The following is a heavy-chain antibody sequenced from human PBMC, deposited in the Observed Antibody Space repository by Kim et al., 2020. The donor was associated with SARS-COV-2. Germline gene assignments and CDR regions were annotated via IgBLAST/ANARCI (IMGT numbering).Heavy chain of an antibody. V-gene: IGHV4-4*02. Sequence: SETLSLTCAVSGASISSSDWWTWVRQPPGKGLEWIGEIYNSGNVNYNPSLKSRVTISVDTSKNQYSLRLNSVTAADTAIYYCARLKKSDTSGGYFRFDY. CDR3: ARLKKSDTSGGYFRFDY. J-gene: IGHJ4*01. CDR1: GASISSSDW. D-gene: IGHD3-10*01. CDR2: IYNSGNV.